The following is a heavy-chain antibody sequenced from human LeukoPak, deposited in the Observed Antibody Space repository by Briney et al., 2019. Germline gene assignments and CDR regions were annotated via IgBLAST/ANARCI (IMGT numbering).Heavy chain of an antibody. CDR1: GFTFSSYA. CDR2: ISYDGSDK. CDR3: ARAVYRSGGYYFDY. Sequence: PGGSLRLSCAASGFTFSSYAMQWVRQAPGKGLDWVAVISYDGSDKNYADSVKGRFTISRDNSKNTLYLQMNSLRADDTAVYYCARAVYRSGGYYFDYWGQGTLVIVSS. J-gene: IGHJ4*02. V-gene: IGHV3-30*04. D-gene: IGHD6-19*01.